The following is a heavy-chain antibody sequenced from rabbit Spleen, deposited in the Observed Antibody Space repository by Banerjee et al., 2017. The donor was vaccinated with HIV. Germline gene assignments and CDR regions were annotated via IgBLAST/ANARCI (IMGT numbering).Heavy chain of an antibody. J-gene: IGHJ6*01. D-gene: IGHD8-1*01. CDR2: IGAGVSYTT. CDR1: GFSFSYSDY. V-gene: IGHV1S40*01. Sequence: QSLEESGGDLVKPGASLTLTCTASGFSFSYSDYMCWVRQPPGKGPEWITCIGAGVSYTTYYATWAKGRFTISKTSSTTVTLQMTSLTAADMATYFCARDSGTSFSSYGMDLWGPGTLVTVS. CDR3: ARDSGTSFSSYGMDL.